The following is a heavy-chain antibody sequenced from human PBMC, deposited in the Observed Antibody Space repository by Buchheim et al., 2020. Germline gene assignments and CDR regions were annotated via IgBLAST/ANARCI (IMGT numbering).Heavy chain of an antibody. J-gene: IGHJ5*02. CDR3: ARRTYGGSSYNWFDP. CDR1: GCSISSYY. CDR2: IYYSGST. D-gene: IGHD4-23*01. Sequence: QVQLQESGPGLVKPSESLSLSCTVSGCSISSYYLSWIRQPPGKGLEWVGYIYYSGSTNYNPSLKSRVTISVDTSKNQFSLNLSSVTAADTAVYYCARRTYGGSSYNWFDPWGQGTL. V-gene: IGHV4-59*01.